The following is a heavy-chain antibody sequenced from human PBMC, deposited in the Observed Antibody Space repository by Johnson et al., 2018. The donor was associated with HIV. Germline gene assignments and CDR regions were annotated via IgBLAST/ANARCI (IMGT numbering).Heavy chain of an antibody. V-gene: IGHV3-30-3*01. J-gene: IGHJ3*02. CDR3: AREGLWELLGHDAFDI. CDR1: GFTFSSYA. D-gene: IGHD1-26*01. CDR2: ISYDGSNK. Sequence: QVQLVESGGGVVQPGRSLRLSCAASGFTFSSYAMHWVRQAPGKGLEWVAVISYDGSNKYYADSVKGRFTISRDNSKNTLYLQMNSRRAEDTAVYYCAREGLWELLGHDAFDIWGQGTMGTVSS.